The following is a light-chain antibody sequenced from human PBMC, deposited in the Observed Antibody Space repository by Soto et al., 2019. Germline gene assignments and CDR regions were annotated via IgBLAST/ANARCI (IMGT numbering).Light chain of an antibody. V-gene: IGLV1-44*01. CDR3: AAWDGTLNVVL. CDR1: NSNIGTNT. J-gene: IGLJ2*01. CDR2: TNN. Sequence: QSVLTQPPSASGTPGQRVTISCSGSNSNIGTNTVNWYQQLPGTAPKLLIYTNNQRPSGVPDRFSGSKSGTSASLAISGLQSEDEADYYCAAWDGTLNVVLFGGGTKLTAL.